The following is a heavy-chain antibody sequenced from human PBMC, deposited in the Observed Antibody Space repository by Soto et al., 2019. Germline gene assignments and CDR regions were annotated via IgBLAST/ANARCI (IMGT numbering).Heavy chain of an antibody. Sequence: GGSLRLSCVASGFYFSDFHISWFRQAPGKGLEWISYISSSLGHTDYAESVKGRLTISRDNAKSSVFLEMSDLRSDDTAVYYCAANWNFGLNFWGQGTLVTVSS. CDR2: ISSSLGHT. J-gene: IGHJ4*02. D-gene: IGHD1-1*01. CDR1: GFYFSDFH. V-gene: IGHV3-11*03. CDR3: AANWNFGLNF.